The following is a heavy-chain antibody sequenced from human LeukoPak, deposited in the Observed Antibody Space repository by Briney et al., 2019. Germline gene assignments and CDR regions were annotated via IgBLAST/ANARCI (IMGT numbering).Heavy chain of an antibody. CDR3: ARSYYDTRDDFDY. CDR1: GYTFTGYH. CDR2: INPNSDGT. Sequence: EASVKVSCKASGYTFTGYHMHWVRQAPGQGLEWMGWINPNSDGTNFAQNFQGRVTMTRDTSISTVYMELSRLRSEDMAVYYCARSYYDTRDDFDYWGQGTLVTVSS. V-gene: IGHV1-2*02. D-gene: IGHD3-22*01. J-gene: IGHJ4*02.